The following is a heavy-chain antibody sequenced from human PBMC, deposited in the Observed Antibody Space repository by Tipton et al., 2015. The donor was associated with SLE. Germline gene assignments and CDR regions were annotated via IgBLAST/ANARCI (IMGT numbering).Heavy chain of an antibody. Sequence: TLSLTCTASGYSISSGYYWGWIRQPPGKGLEWIGSIYHSGSTNYKPSLKSRVTISVDTSKNQFSLKLNSVTAADTAMYFCARSPGRLRSMDYWGQGTLVTVSS. V-gene: IGHV4-38-2*02. CDR3: ARSPGRLRSMDY. CDR1: GYSISSGYY. CDR2: IYHSGST. D-gene: IGHD3-3*01. J-gene: IGHJ4*02.